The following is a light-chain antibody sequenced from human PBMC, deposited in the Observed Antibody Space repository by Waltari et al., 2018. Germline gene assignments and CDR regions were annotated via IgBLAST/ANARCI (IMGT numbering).Light chain of an antibody. J-gene: IGKJ2*01. Sequence: DIQMTQSPSSLSASVGDRVTITCRASQSISSYLNWYQQKPGKAPKLLIYAASSLQSGVPSRFSGSGSGTDFTLTISSQQPEDFATYYCQQSYSTPRYTFGQGTKLEIK. CDR3: QQSYSTPRYT. CDR2: AAS. V-gene: IGKV1-39*01. CDR1: QSISSY.